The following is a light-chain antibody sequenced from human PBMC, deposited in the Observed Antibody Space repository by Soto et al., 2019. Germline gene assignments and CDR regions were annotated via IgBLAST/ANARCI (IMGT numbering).Light chain of an antibody. Sequence: ESVFTQTPSTLSLSPAQTATPTCRASPSVSNNYLAWYQQRPAQPPRLLMYEAATRATGIPGRFSGSGSGTDFTLTIRRLEPEDFALYFCQQYETSPVTFGGGTKVEI. CDR3: QQYETSPVT. V-gene: IGKV3-20*01. CDR2: EAA. CDR1: PSVSNNY. J-gene: IGKJ4*01.